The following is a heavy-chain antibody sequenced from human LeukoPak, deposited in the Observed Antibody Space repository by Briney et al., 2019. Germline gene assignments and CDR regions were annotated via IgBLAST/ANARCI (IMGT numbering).Heavy chain of an antibody. J-gene: IGHJ6*02. CDR1: GGTFSSYA. V-gene: IGHV1-69*04. D-gene: IGHD3-10*01. Sequence: ASVKVSCKASGGTFSSYAISWVRQAPGQGLEWMGRIIPILGIANYAQKFQGRVTITADKSTSTAYMELSSLRSEDTAVCYCARVRRGVIIRGFGGMDVWGQGTTVTVSS. CDR2: IIPILGIA. CDR3: ARVRRGVIIRGFGGMDV.